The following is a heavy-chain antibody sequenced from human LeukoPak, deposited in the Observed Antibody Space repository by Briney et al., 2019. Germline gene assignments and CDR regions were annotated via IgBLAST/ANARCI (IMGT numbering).Heavy chain of an antibody. CDR2: IGGSGGNT. J-gene: IGHJ4*02. CDR1: GFTVSSYA. CDR3: ATRTAATGPHFDS. V-gene: IGHV3-23*01. Sequence: GGSLRLSCAASGFTVSSYAMSWVRQASGKGLEWVSAIGGSGGNTYYADSVKGRFTISRDNSKNTFYLQINSLRPEDTAVYYCATRTAATGPHFDSWGQGTLVTVSS. D-gene: IGHD1-14*01.